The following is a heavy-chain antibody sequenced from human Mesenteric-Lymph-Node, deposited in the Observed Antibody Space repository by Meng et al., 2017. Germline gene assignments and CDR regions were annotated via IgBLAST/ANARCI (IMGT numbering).Heavy chain of an antibody. CDR3: ARRIAVAGNWFDP. CDR2: INAGNGNT. D-gene: IGHD6-19*01. Sequence: QVHLVQSRAEGKKPGASAKVPCKASGYTFTTYAIHWVRQAPGQRLEWMGWINAGNGNTRYSQKFQGRVSITRDTSASTAYMELSSLRSEDTAVYYCARRIAVAGNWFDPWGQGTLVTVSS. J-gene: IGHJ5*02. CDR1: GYTFTTYA. V-gene: IGHV1-3*01.